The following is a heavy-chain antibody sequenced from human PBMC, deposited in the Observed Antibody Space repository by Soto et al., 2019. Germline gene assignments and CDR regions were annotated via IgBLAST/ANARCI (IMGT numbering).Heavy chain of an antibody. J-gene: IGHJ4*02. CDR2: IYPRDSDI. CDR1: GDSFTGFW. CDR3: ARQHPLDSRVWYD. V-gene: IGHV5-51*01. D-gene: IGHD6-19*01. Sequence: GESLKISCKGFGDSFTGFWIGWVRQMPGKGLEWVASIYPRDSDIRYNPSFQGQVTISADRSTTTAYLQWSSLRASDTAIYYCARQHPLDSRVWYDWGQGTLVTVSS.